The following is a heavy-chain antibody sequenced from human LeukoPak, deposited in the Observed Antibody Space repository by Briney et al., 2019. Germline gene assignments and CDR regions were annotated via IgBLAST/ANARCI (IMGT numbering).Heavy chain of an antibody. D-gene: IGHD3-10*01. CDR2: IWYDGSNR. CDR3: ASWRGSGSYGGYFDY. CDR1: GFTFSSYG. V-gene: IGHV3-33*01. Sequence: GGSLRLSCAASGFTFSSYGMYWVRQAPGKGLEWVALIWYDGSNRYCADSVKGRFTISRDNSKNTLYLQMNSLRAKDTAVYYCASWRGSGSYGGYFDYWGQGTLVTVSS. J-gene: IGHJ4*02.